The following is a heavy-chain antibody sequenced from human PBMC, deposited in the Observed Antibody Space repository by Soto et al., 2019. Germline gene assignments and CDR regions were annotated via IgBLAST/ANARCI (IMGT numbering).Heavy chain of an antibody. V-gene: IGHV3-30*03. CDR2: ISYDGSNK. CDR1: GFTFSSYG. J-gene: IGHJ5*02. Sequence: PGGSLRLSCAASGFTFSSYGMHWVRQAPGKGLEWVAVISYDGSNKYYADSVKGRFTISRDNSKNTLYLQMNSLRAEDTAVYYYARGGERSWIQLWSWGQGTLVTVSS. CDR3: ARGGERSWIQLWS. D-gene: IGHD5-18*01.